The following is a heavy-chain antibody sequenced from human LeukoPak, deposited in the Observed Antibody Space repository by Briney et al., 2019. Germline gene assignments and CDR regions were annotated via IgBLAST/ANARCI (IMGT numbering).Heavy chain of an antibody. J-gene: IGHJ4*02. Sequence: SETLSLTCTVSGGSISGWYWSWIRQPPGKGLEWIGYIYGSGYTNYNPSLKSRVTMSIDTSKNHFSLKLTSVTAADTAVYYCAREGYSGYDFQWGQGTLVTVSS. CDR3: AREGYSGYDFQ. V-gene: IGHV4-59*01. CDR2: IYGSGYT. D-gene: IGHD5-12*01. CDR1: GGSISGWY.